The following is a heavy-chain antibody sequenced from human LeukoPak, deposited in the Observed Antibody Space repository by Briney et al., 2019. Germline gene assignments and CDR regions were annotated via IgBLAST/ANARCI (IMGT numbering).Heavy chain of an antibody. CDR3: ARGASTFDY. Sequence: PSETLSLTCGVSGGAITNYYWNWIRQAPGKGLEWLGYIYYTGSTTYNPSVKSRITISLDTSKKQISLKLRSVTAADTAVYYCARGASTFDYWGQGTLVTVSS. V-gene: IGHV4-59*01. CDR1: GGAITNYY. CDR2: IYYTGST. J-gene: IGHJ4*02.